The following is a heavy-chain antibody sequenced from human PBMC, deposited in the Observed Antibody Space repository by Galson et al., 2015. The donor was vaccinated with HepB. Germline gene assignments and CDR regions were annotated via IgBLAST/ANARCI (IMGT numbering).Heavy chain of an antibody. D-gene: IGHD6-19*01. CDR2: ISSSSSYI. J-gene: IGHJ4*02. V-gene: IGHV3-21*01. CDR1: GFTFSSYS. CDR3: ARTGYSSGRIDY. Sequence: SLRLSCAASGFTFSSYSMNWVRQAPGKGLEWVSSISSSSSYIYYADSVKGRSTISRDNAKNSLYLQMNSLRAEDTAVYYCARTGYSSGRIDYWGQGTLVTVSS.